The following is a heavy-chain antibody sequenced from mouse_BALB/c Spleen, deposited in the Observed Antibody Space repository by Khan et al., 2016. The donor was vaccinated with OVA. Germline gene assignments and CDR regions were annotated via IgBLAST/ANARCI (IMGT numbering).Heavy chain of an antibody. CDR1: GYTFTSYD. CDR2: IFPGDDST. J-gene: IGHJ1*01. V-gene: IGHV1-85*01. D-gene: IGHD1-1*02. Sequence: QVQLKQSGAELVKPGASVKLSCKASGYTFTSYDINWVRQRPEQGLEWIGWIFPGDDSTKYNEKFKGKATLTTDRSSSTAYMQRSRLTSEDSAVYVSARHYCGGNLYWYFDVWGAGTTVTVSS. CDR3: ARHYCGGNLYWYFDV.